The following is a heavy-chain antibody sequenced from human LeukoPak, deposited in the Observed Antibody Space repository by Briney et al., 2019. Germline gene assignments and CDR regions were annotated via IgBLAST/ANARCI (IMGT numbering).Heavy chain of an antibody. J-gene: IGHJ4*02. V-gene: IGHV1-24*01. CDR2: FDPEDGET. D-gene: IGHD3-9*01. Sequence: GASVTVSCKVSGYTLTELSMHWVRQAPGKGLEWMGGFDPEDGETIYAQKFQGRVTMTEDTSTDTAYMELSSLRSEDTAVYYCATDQGGRYFDWSEGYYFDYWGQGTLVTVSS. CDR1: GYTLTELS. CDR3: ATDQGGRYFDWSEGYYFDY.